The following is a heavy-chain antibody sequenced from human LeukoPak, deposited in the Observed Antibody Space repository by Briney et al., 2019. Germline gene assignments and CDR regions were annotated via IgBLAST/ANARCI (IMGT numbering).Heavy chain of an antibody. D-gene: IGHD1-1*01. V-gene: IGHV1-18*01. CDR2: ISAYNGNT. CDR1: GYSFTSYG. J-gene: IGHJ4*02. CDR3: AREFGDPGRKKLEPTYFDY. Sequence: GESLKISCKGSGYSFTSYGISWVRQAPGQGLEWMGWISAYNGNTNYAQKLQGRVTMTTDTSTSTAYMELRSLRSDDTAVYYCAREFGDPGRKKLEPTYFDYWGQGTLVTVSS.